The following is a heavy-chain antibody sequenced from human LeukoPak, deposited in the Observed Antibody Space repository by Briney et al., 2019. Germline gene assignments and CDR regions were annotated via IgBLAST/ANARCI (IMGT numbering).Heavy chain of an antibody. CDR3: ARARWSGSGTYFDY. J-gene: IGHJ4*02. V-gene: IGHV3-7*01. Sequence: PGGSLRLSCAASGITFRNYWMTWVRQAPGKGLEWVANIKEGGGEQYYVDSVKGRFTMSRDNAKNSLFLEMNSLRAEDTAVYYCARARWSGSGTYFDYWGQGTLVTVSS. D-gene: IGHD3-10*01. CDR2: IKEGGGEQ. CDR1: GITFRNYW.